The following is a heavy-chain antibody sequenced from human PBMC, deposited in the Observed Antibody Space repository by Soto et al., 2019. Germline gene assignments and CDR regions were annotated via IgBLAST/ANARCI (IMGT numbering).Heavy chain of an antibody. CDR2: IIPIFNSA. V-gene: IGHV1-69*13. J-gene: IGHJ4*02. CDR1: GGTFNNDA. D-gene: IGHD5-12*01. Sequence: GASVKVSCKASGGTFNNDALSWVRQAPGQGLEWMGGIIPIFNSANYAQKFQGRVTITADDSTSTAYMELRSLRPDDTAVYYCAREVTVASYSFDFWGQGTLVTVSS. CDR3: AREVTVASYSFDF.